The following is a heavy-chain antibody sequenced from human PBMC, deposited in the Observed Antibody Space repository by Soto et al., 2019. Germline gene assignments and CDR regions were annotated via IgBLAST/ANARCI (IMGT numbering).Heavy chain of an antibody. D-gene: IGHD1-26*01. CDR3: ATSQLGEYFEY. V-gene: IGHV4-4*02. CDR2: IYHSGSI. J-gene: IGHJ4*02. Sequence: PXETLTLACAVYGDPNSNSHWWHWVRQTPGKGLEWIGEIYHSGSINYNPSLKSRVIISADRSKNQFSLRLSSVTAADTAVYYCATSQLGEYFEYWGPGALVTVSS. CDR1: GDPNSNSHW.